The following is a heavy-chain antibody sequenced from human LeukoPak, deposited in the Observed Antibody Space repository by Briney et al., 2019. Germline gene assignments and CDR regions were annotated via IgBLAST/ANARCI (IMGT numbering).Heavy chain of an antibody. J-gene: IGHJ4*02. CDR3: AKDRYSSSSGYFDY. V-gene: IGHV3-30*02. Sequence: GGSLRLSCTASGFTFSSYWMTWVRQAPGRGLEWVAFVRYDGSNTYYTDSVKGRFTISRDNSKNTLYLQMNSLRAEDTAVYFCAKDRYSSSSGYFDYWGQGTLVTVSS. CDR1: GFTFSSYW. D-gene: IGHD6-6*01. CDR2: VRYDGSNT.